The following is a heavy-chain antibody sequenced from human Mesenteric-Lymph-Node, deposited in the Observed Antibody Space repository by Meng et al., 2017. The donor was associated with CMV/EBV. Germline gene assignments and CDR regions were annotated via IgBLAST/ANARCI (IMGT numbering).Heavy chain of an antibody. Sequence: GGSLRLSCTGSGFTFGDHTVTWVRQAPGKGLEWVGVIRKKANGGTTQYAASVKDRFIISRDDSKSIAYLQMNSLKTEDTAVYYCARVAPYDFWSGFYVWFDYWGLGTLVTVSS. D-gene: IGHD3-3*01. J-gene: IGHJ4*02. CDR3: ARVAPYDFWSGFYVWFDY. V-gene: IGHV3-49*04. CDR1: GFTFGDHT. CDR2: IRKKANGGTT.